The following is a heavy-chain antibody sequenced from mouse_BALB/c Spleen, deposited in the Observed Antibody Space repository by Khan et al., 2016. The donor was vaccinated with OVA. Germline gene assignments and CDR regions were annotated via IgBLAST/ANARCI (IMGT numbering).Heavy chain of an antibody. V-gene: IGHV2-6-1*01. CDR1: GFSLTNYG. D-gene: IGHD2-10*01. J-gene: IGHJ4*01. Sequence: VQLVESGPGLVAPSQSLSITCTISGFSLTNYGVHWVRQPPGKGLEWLVVIWSDGSTTYNSALKSRLSISKDNSKSQVFLKMNSLQTDDTAMYYCVRQPYYHYYIMDYWGRGTSVTVSS. CDR3: VRQPYYHYYIMDY. CDR2: IWSDGST.